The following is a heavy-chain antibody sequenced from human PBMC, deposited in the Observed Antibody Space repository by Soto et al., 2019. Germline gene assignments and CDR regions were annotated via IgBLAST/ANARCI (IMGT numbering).Heavy chain of an antibody. Sequence: SETLSLTCTVSGGSISGYYWSWIRQPPGKGLEWIGYMYNTGSTYYNPSLKSRVTISVDRSKNQFSLKLSSVTAADTAVYYCARTPDIWGQGTMVTVSS. CDR3: ARTPDI. J-gene: IGHJ3*02. CDR1: GGSISGYY. CDR2: MYNTGST. V-gene: IGHV4-59*12.